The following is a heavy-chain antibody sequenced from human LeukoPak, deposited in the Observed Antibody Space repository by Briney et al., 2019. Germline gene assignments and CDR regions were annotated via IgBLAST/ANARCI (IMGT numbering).Heavy chain of an antibody. CDR3: ARVAYDGNFGPPDY. D-gene: IGHD4-23*01. V-gene: IGHV4-39*07. Sequence: SETRSLTCTVSGGSISSSSYYWGWIRQPPGKGLRWIGSIYYTGSTYYNPSLKSRVTISVDTSKNQFSLKLSSVTAADTAVYYCARVAYDGNFGPPDYWGQGTLVTVSS. CDR2: IYYTGST. J-gene: IGHJ4*02. CDR1: GGSISSSSYY.